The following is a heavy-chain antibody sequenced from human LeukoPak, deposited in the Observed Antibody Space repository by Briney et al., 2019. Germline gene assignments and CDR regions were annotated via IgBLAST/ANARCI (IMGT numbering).Heavy chain of an antibody. Sequence: GGSLRLSCAASGFIVSRYAMSWVRQAPGKGLEWVALIRNAGTTDYAESADSVRGRFIIYGDDSKNTLYLQMNSLRAGDTAIYYCAKVQNDYDTGSGFYYYFDYWGQGTLVTGSS. D-gene: IGHD3-3*01. J-gene: IGHJ4*02. CDR2: IRNAGTT. V-gene: IGHV3-23*01. CDR1: GFIVSRYA. CDR3: AKVQNDYDTGSGFYYYFDY.